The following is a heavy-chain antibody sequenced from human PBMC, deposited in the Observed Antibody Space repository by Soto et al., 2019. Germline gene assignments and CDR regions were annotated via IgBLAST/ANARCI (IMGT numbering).Heavy chain of an antibody. CDR3: ARSWLRKNYFDY. CDR1: GGSFSSYA. Sequence: ASVKVSCTASGGSFSSYAISWVRQAPGQGLEWMGGIIPIFGTANYAQRFQGRVTITADESTSTAYMELSSLRSEDTAVYYCARSWLRKNYFDYWGQGTLVTVSS. J-gene: IGHJ4*02. CDR2: IIPIFGTA. V-gene: IGHV1-69*13. D-gene: IGHD5-12*01.